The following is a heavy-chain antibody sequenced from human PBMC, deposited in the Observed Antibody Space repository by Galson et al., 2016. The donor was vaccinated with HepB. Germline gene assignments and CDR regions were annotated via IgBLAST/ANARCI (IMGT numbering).Heavy chain of an antibody. CDR1: GFTFNSYG. CDR2: INGSGSSP. Sequence: SLRLSCAASGFTFNSYGMTWVRQAPGKGLEWVPSINGSGSSPYYADSVQGRFTISRDNSKNTVFLQMNSLKHEDTAMYYCAKTDSPYVDKPIVHPDLWGQGTLVTVSS. V-gene: IGHV3-23*01. J-gene: IGHJ5*02. CDR3: AKTDSPYVDKPIVHPDL. D-gene: IGHD4-23*01.